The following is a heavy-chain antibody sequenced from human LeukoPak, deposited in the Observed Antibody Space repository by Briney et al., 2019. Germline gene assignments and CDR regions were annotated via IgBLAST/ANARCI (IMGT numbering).Heavy chain of an antibody. CDR2: ISGSGGST. CDR3: AKTRREKRDYYMDV. D-gene: IGHD6-25*01. CDR1: GFTFSSYA. J-gene: IGHJ6*03. Sequence: PGGSLRLSCAASGFTFSSYAMSWVRQAPGKGLKWVSAISGSGGSTYYADSVKGRFTISRDNSKNTLYLQMNSLRAEDTAVYYCAKTRREKRDYYMDVWGKGTTVTVSS. V-gene: IGHV3-23*01.